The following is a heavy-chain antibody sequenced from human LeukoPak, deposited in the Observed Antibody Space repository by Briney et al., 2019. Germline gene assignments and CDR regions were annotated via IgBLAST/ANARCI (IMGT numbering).Heavy chain of an antibody. Sequence: KPSETLSLTCAVYGGSFSGYYWSWIRQPPGKGLEWIGEINHSGSTNYNPSLKSRVTISVDTSKNQFSLKLSSVTAADTAVYYCARHRWLQYVGRAWYFDLWGRGTLVTVSS. CDR3: ARHRWLQYVGRAWYFDL. J-gene: IGHJ2*01. CDR2: INHSGST. D-gene: IGHD5-24*01. V-gene: IGHV4-34*01. CDR1: GGSFSGYY.